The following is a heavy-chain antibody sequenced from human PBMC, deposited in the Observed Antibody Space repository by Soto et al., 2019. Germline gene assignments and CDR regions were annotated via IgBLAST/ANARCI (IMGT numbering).Heavy chain of an antibody. D-gene: IGHD3-3*01. V-gene: IGHV3-7*05. J-gene: IGHJ6*02. CDR3: AREGPGVTIFGVVMGGDYGMDV. CDR2: IKQDGSEK. CDR1: GFTFSSYW. Sequence: GGSLRLSCAASGFTFSSYWMSWVRQAPGKGLEWVANIKQDGSEKYYVDSVKGRFTISRDNAKNSLYLQMNSLRAEDTAVYYCAREGPGVTIFGVVMGGDYGMDVWGQGTTVTVSS.